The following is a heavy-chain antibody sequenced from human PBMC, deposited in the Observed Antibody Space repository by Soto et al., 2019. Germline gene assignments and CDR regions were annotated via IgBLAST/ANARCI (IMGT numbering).Heavy chain of an antibody. Sequence: EVQLLQSGGGLVQPGESLRLSCAASGFSFSSYTMTWVRQAPGKGLEWVSVISGSGGSPYHADSVQGRFTISRDNPRNPLYLQMNSLRTEDTAIYYCAKARCSSATCYVPDYWGQGTLFTVSS. J-gene: IGHJ4*02. CDR2: ISGSGGSP. D-gene: IGHD2-2*01. CDR3: AKARCSSATCYVPDY. V-gene: IGHV3-23*01. CDR1: GFSFSSYT.